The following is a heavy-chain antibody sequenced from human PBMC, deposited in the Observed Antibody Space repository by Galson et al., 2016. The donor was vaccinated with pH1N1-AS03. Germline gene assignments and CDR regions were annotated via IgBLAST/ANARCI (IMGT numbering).Heavy chain of an antibody. CDR3: ARGVLHFYYAMDV. J-gene: IGHJ6*02. V-gene: IGHV2-70*11. CDR1: GFPLTSDGMC. CDR2: IDWDDDK. Sequence: PALVKPTQTLTLTCTFSGFPLTSDGMCVNWIRQPPGMALEWLARIDWDDDKYYSTSLKARLTISKGTSKDQVALTLTNVDPVDTATYYCARGVLHFYYAMDVWGQGTTVTVSS.